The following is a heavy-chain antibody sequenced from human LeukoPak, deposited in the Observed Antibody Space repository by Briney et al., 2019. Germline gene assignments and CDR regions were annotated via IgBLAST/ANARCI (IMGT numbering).Heavy chain of an antibody. CDR2: ISAYNGNT. Sequence: HEGSVKVSCKASGYTFTSYGISWVRQAPGQGLEWMGWISAYNGNTNYAQKLQGRVTMTTDTSTSTAYMELRSLRSDDTAVFYCARDPGSGWYRFDPWGQGTLVTVSS. J-gene: IGHJ5*02. CDR1: GYTFTSYG. V-gene: IGHV1-18*01. D-gene: IGHD6-19*01. CDR3: ARDPGSGWYRFDP.